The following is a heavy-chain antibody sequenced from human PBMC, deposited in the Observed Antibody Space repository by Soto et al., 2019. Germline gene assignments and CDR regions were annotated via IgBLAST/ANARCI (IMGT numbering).Heavy chain of an antibody. CDR3: ARYGDDHYYYYYYMDV. CDR2: IYYSGST. D-gene: IGHD4-17*01. J-gene: IGHJ6*03. Sequence: ASETLSLTCTVSGGSISSSSYYWGWIRQPPGKGLEWIGSIYYSGSTYYNPSLKSRVTISVDTSKNQFSLKLSSVTAADTAVYYCARYGDDHYYYYYYMDVWGKGTTVTVSS. CDR1: GGSISSSSYY. V-gene: IGHV4-39*01.